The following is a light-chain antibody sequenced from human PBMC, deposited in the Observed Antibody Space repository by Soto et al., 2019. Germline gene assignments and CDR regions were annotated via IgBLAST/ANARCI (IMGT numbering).Light chain of an antibody. Sequence: DIQMTQSPSTLSASVGDRVTITCRASQYIHNYLAWYQQKPGEAPKLLIYEAANLESGVPSRFSGSGTGTEFTLPIHSLKPNDVATYYRQPSNNYPWTFGEGGGVEI. J-gene: IGKJ1*01. CDR3: QPSNNYPWT. V-gene: IGKV1-5*03. CDR2: EAA. CDR1: QYIHNY.